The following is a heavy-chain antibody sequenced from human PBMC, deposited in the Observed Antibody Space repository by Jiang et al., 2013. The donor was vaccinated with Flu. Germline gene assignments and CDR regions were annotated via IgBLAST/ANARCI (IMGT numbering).Heavy chain of an antibody. CDR3: ARVGKLRYFDWLSDQTFDY. CDR1: GDSIDNGGFQ. CDR2: IYHSGKA. J-gene: IGHJ4*02. V-gene: IGHV4-31*03. D-gene: IGHD3-9*01. Sequence: PGLVKPSETLSLTCTVSGDSIDNGGFQWSWIRQHPGKGLEWLGYIYHSGKAYYNPSLKSRVTISLDMSKNQFSLKLSSVTAADTAVYYCARVGKLRYFDWLSDQTFDYWGQGTLVTVSS.